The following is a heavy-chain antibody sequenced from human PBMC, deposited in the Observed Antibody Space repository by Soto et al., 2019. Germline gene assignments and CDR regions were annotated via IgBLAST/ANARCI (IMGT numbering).Heavy chain of an antibody. CDR2: IVPIFGTP. CDR3: ARDLGGHTQEVFSHYYGMDV. Sequence: SVKVSCKASGGTFSGYVINWVRQAPGQGLEWMGGIVPIFGTPNYAQKFQGRVTITADKSANTGYMEPSSLRSDDTAVYYCARDLGGHTQEVFSHYYGMDVWGQGTTVTVSS. CDR1: GGTFSGYV. V-gene: IGHV1-69*06. D-gene: IGHD3-3*01. J-gene: IGHJ6*02.